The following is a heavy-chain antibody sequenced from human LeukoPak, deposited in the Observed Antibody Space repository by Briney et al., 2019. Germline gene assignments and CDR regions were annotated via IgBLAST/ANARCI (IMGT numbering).Heavy chain of an antibody. Sequence: GGSLRLSCAASGFTFSSNGMTWVRQAPGKGLEWVSTISDSAGGAHYADSVKGRFTISRDSSRSTLYLQMHSLRAEDTAVYYCANGGGGDGYNYYWGQGTLVTVSS. CDR3: ANGGGGDGYNYY. CDR1: GFTFSSNG. CDR2: ISDSAGGA. D-gene: IGHD5-24*01. V-gene: IGHV3-23*01. J-gene: IGHJ4*02.